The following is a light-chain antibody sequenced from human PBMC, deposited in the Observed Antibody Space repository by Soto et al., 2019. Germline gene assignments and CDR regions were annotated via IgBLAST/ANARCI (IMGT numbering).Light chain of an antibody. V-gene: IGLV1-40*01. CDR2: GNT. Sequence: QPVLTQPPSVSGAPGQRVTISCTGSSSNIGAGYDVHWYQQLPGRAPKLLIYGNTNRPSGVPDRFSGSKSGTSASLVITGLQAEDEADYNCLAFDSSLSVVFGGGTKLTVL. CDR3: LAFDSSLSVV. CDR1: SSNIGAGYD. J-gene: IGLJ2*01.